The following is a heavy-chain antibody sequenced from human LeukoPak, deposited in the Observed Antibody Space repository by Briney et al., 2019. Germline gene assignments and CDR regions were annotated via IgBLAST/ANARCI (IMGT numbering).Heavy chain of an antibody. D-gene: IGHD2-15*01. J-gene: IGHJ5*02. CDR2: IIPILGIA. CDR3: ARDEDGYCSGGSCYPGGWFDP. Sequence: SVKVSCKASGGTFSSYTISWVRQAPGQGLEWMGRIIPILGIANYAQKFQGRVTITADKSTSTAYMELSSLRSEDTAVYYCARDEDGYCSGGSCYPGGWFDPWGQGTLVTVSP. CDR1: GGTFSSYT. V-gene: IGHV1-69*04.